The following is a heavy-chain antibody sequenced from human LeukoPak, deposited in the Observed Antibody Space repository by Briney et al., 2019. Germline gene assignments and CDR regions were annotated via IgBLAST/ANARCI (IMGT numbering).Heavy chain of an antibody. J-gene: IGHJ4*02. Sequence: GGSLRLSCAASGFTFSSYAMSWVRQAPGKGLEWVSAISGSGGSTCYADSVKGRFTISRDNSKNTLYPQMNSLRAEDTAVYYCAKEVRVVRGGFDYWGQGTLVTVSS. D-gene: IGHD3-10*01. CDR2: ISGSGGST. V-gene: IGHV3-23*01. CDR3: AKEVRVVRGGFDY. CDR1: GFTFSSYA.